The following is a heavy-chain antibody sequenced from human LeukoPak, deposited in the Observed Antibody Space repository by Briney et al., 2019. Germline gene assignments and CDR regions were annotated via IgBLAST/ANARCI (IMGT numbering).Heavy chain of an antibody. Sequence: GGSLRLSCAASGFTFSSYWMSWVRQAPGKWLEWEAVIWYDGSNKYYADSVKGRFTISRDNSKNTLYLQMNSLRAEDTAVYYCAKDRGGYYYYFDYWGQGTLVTVSS. J-gene: IGHJ4*02. CDR3: AKDRGGYYYYFDY. CDR2: IWYDGSNK. CDR1: GFTFSSYW. V-gene: IGHV3-33*06. D-gene: IGHD3-22*01.